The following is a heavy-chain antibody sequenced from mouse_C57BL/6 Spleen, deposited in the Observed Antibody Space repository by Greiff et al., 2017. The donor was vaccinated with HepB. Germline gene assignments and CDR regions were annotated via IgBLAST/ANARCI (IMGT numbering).Heavy chain of an antibody. CDR2: IYPGDGDT. Sequence: QVQLQQSGPALVKPGASVKISCKASGYAFSSSWMNWVKQRPGKGLEWIGRIYPGDGDTNYNGKFKGKATLTADKSSSTAYMQLSSLTSEDSAVYFCARDYYGMDYWGQGTSVTVSS. CDR1: GYAFSSSW. V-gene: IGHV1-82*01. J-gene: IGHJ4*01. CDR3: ARDYYGMDY.